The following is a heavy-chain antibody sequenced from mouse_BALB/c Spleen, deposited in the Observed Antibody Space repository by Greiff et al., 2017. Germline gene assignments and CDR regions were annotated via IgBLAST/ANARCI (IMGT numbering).Heavy chain of an antibody. CDR2: IYPGSGST. Sequence: LQQPGSELVRPGASVKLSCKASGYTFTSYWMHWVKQRPGQGLEWIGNIYPGSGSTNYDEKFKSKATLTVDTSSSTAYMQPSSLTSEDSAVYYCTRYLTGTSGFAYWGQGTLVTVSA. J-gene: IGHJ3*01. D-gene: IGHD4-1*01. CDR1: GYTFTSYW. V-gene: IGHV1S22*01. CDR3: TRYLTGTSGFAY.